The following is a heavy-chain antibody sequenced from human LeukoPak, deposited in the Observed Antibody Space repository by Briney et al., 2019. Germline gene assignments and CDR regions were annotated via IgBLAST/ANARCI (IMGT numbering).Heavy chain of an antibody. J-gene: IGHJ6*03. D-gene: IGHD5-18*01. V-gene: IGHV3-23*01. CDR2: ISGSGGST. CDR3: AKDRWIQLWLRYYYYMDV. CDR1: GFSLSINS. Sequence: GGSLRLSCAVSGFSLSINSMCWVRQAPGKGLEWVSAISGSGGSTYYADSVKGRFTISRDNSKNTLYLQMNSLRAEDTAVYYCAKDRWIQLWLRYYYYMDVWGKGTTVTVSS.